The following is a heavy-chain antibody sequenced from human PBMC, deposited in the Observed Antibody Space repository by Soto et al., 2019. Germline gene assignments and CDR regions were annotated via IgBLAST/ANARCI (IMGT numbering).Heavy chain of an antibody. CDR1: GFTFSSYA. J-gene: IGHJ3*01. CDR3: ARPYGGKIGDAPDL. Sequence: GGSLRLSCVASGFTFSSYAMSWVRQVPGKGLEWVSTISDAAGSAYYVDSVKGRFTISRDNSKKTLYLQMNSLRAEDSAVYYCARPYGGKIGDAPDLWGPGTMVTVSS. CDR2: ISDAAGSA. V-gene: IGHV3-23*01. D-gene: IGHD4-17*01.